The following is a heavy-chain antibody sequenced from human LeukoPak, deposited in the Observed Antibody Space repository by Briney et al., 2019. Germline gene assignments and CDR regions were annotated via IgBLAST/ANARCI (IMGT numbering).Heavy chain of an antibody. J-gene: IGHJ3*02. CDR1: GFTFGDYA. D-gene: IGHD3-10*01. CDR3: TTVLWFGELEGTDAFDI. CDR2: IRSKAYGGTT. Sequence: GGSLRLSCTASGFTFGDYAMSWVRQAPGKGLEWVGFIRSKAYGGTTEYAASVKGRFTISRDDSKSIAYLQMNSLKTEDTAVYYCTTVLWFGELEGTDAFDIWGQGTMVTVSS. V-gene: IGHV3-49*04.